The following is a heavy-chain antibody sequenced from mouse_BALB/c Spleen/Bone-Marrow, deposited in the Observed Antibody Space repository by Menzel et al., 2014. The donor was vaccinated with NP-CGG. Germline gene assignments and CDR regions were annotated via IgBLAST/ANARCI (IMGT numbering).Heavy chain of an antibody. CDR3: ARPPTVAYFDY. J-gene: IGHJ2*01. V-gene: IGHV5-9*02. D-gene: IGHD4-1*02. Sequence: EVKLMESGGGLVKPGGSLKLSCAASGFAFSSYDMSWVRQTPEKRLEWVATISSGGSYTYYPDSVKGRFTISRDNARNTLYLQMSSLRSEDTALYYCARPPTVAYFDYWGQGTTLTVSS. CDR2: ISSGGSYT. CDR1: GFAFSSYD.